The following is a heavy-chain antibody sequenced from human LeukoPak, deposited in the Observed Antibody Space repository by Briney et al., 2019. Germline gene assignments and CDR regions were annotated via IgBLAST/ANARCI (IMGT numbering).Heavy chain of an antibody. Sequence: GGSLRLSCAPSGFIFSIYVLSLVRQVTGMGLEWVYCISGSGGSTYHAESVKGRFTISRDSSKNTLYLQMNSLRAEDTAIYYCARVIRAAPGKGYFDYWGQGTLVTVSS. CDR3: ARVIRAAPGKGYFDY. D-gene: IGHD6-13*01. CDR2: ISGSGGST. V-gene: IGHV3-23*01. J-gene: IGHJ4*02. CDR1: GFIFSIYV.